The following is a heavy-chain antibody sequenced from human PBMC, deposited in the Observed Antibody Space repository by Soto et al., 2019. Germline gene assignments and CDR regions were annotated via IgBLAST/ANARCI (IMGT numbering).Heavy chain of an antibody. J-gene: IGHJ6*02. V-gene: IGHV1-69*12. CDR3: ALHYGSGSNYYYYGMDV. CDR2: IIPIFGTA. Sequence: QVQLVQSGAEVKKPGSSVKVSCKAYGGTFSSYAISWVRQAPGQGLEWIGGIIPIFGTANYAQKFQGRVTITADESTSTAYMELSSLRSEDTAVYYCALHYGSGSNYYYYGMDVWGQGTTVTVSS. CDR1: GGTFSSYA. D-gene: IGHD3-10*01.